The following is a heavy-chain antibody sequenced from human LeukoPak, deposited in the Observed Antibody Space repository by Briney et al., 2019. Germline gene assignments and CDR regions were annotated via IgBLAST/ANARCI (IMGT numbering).Heavy chain of an antibody. D-gene: IGHD1-26*01. Sequence: ASVKVSCKASGYTFTSYYMHWVRQAPGQGLEWMGIINPSGGSTSSAQKFQGRVTMTRDTSTSTVYMELSSLRSEDTAVYYCAREGVGATTGDYWGQGTLVTVSS. V-gene: IGHV1-46*01. CDR3: AREGVGATTGDY. CDR1: GYTFTSYY. CDR2: INPSGGST. J-gene: IGHJ4*02.